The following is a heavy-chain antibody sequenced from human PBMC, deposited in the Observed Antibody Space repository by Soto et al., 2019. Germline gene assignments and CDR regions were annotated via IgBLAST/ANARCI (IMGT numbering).Heavy chain of an antibody. CDR3: ASFRGVPYYYYYDIGV. Sequence: VQLVQSGAEVKKTGSSVKVSCKASGGTFRSYAIIWVRQAPGQGIYWMGGSIPIFGTENYAQNFQGIVTINADEATRTAYVELRSVRSEDKAVYYCASFRGVPYYYYYDIGVWRRWSTVT. CDR2: SIPIFGTE. J-gene: IGHJ6*02. CDR1: GGTFRSYA. D-gene: IGHD3-10*01. V-gene: IGHV1-69*01.